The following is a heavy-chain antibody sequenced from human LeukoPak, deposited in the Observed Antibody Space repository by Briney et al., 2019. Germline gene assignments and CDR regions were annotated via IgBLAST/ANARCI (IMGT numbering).Heavy chain of an antibody. J-gene: IGHJ4*02. CDR1: GYTFIRYG. V-gene: IGHV1-18*01. CDR3: ARDRYSGSYPFDC. CDR2: ISAYNGNT. D-gene: IGHD1-26*01. Sequence: ASVKVSCKASGYTFIRYGITWVRQAPGQGLEWMGWISAYNGNTNYAQKLQGRVTMTTDTSTSTAYMELRSLRSDDTAVYYCARDRYSGSYPFDCWGQGTLVTVSP.